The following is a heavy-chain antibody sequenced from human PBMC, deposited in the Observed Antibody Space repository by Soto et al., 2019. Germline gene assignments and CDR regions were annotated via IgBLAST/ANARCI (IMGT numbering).Heavy chain of an antibody. CDR1: GFTFSSYW. Sequence: EVQLVESGGGLVQPGGSLRLSCATSGFTFSSYWMSWVRQAPGKGLEWVANMKQDGSEEYYVDSVKGRFTISRDNAKNSLYLQLNSLRAEDTAVYYCERDGFSAGFDIWGQGTMVTVSS. J-gene: IGHJ3*02. V-gene: IGHV3-7*01. CDR2: MKQDGSEE. CDR3: ERDGFSAGFDI.